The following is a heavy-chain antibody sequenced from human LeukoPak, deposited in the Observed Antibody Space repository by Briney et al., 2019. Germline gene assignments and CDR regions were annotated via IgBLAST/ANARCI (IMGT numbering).Heavy chain of an antibody. CDR3: ARGLSTRLYSSGWFGY. Sequence: PSETLSLTCTVSGASVTSYYWNWIRQSPGKGLEWIGYILYSGTTNYNPSLNSRVTMSLDTSKNQFSLKLSSVTAADTAVYYCARGLSTRLYSSGWFGYWGQGTLVTVSS. D-gene: IGHD6-19*01. J-gene: IGHJ5*01. CDR1: GASVTSYY. V-gene: IGHV4-59*02. CDR2: ILYSGTT.